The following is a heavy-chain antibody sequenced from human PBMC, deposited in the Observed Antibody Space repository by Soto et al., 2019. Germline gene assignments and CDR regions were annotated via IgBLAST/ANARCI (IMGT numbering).Heavy chain of an antibody. CDR3: ARVMKKYRTTSGVDFDS. CDR2: LSWDGGTT. Sequence: EVLLVESGGVVVQPGGSLRLSCVVSGFTFNEHTMHWVRQAPGKGLEWISLLSWDGGTTYYAESVKGRFAISRDTGKNSLFLLMDSLRAEDTALYYCARVMKKYRTTSGVDFDSWGQGTLVTVSS. D-gene: IGHD6-6*01. V-gene: IGHV3-43*01. CDR1: GFTFNEHT. J-gene: IGHJ4*02.